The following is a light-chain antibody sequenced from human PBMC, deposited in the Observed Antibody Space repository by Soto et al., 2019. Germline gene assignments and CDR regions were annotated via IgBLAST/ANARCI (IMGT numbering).Light chain of an antibody. Sequence: EIVLTQSPDTLSLSPGERATLSCRASQSVRSNYLAWYQQKPGQAPRFLIYDASSRDTGIPDRFSGSGSGTDFTLTISRLEPEDFAVYYCQQYGSTPLTFGGGTKVDIQ. J-gene: IGKJ4*01. CDR3: QQYGSTPLT. CDR2: DAS. V-gene: IGKV3-20*01. CDR1: QSVRSNY.